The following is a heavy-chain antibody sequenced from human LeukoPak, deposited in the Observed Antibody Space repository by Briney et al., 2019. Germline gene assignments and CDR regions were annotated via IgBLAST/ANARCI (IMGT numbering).Heavy chain of an antibody. CDR3: ASLVDTAMVNFDY. D-gene: IGHD5-18*01. CDR1: GFTFSSYS. J-gene: IGHJ4*02. CDR2: ISSSSYI. Sequence: GGSLRLSCAASGFTFSSYSMNWVRQAPGKGLEWVSSISSSSYIYYADSVKGRFTISRDNAKNSLYLQMNSLRAEDTAVYYCASLVDTAMVNFDYWGQGTLVTVSS. V-gene: IGHV3-21*01.